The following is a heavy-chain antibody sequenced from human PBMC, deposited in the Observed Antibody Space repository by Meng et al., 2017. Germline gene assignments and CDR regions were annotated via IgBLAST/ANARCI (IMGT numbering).Heavy chain of an antibody. V-gene: IGHV3-23*01. CDR3: AKVTYYYDSSGLRPIEYFQH. D-gene: IGHD3-22*01. Sequence: GESLKISCAASGFTSSSYAMSWVRQAPGKGLEWVSAISGSGGSTYYADSVKGRFTISRDNSKNTLYLQMNSLRAEDTAVYYCAKVTYYYDSSGLRPIEYFQHWGQGTLVTVSS. CDR2: ISGSGGST. J-gene: IGHJ1*01. CDR1: GFTSSSYA.